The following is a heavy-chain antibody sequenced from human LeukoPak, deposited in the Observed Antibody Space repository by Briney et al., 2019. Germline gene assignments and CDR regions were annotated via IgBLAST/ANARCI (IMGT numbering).Heavy chain of an antibody. CDR2: IWYDGSNG. CDR1: GFTFSNYG. D-gene: IGHD6-13*01. Sequence: GGSLRLSCAASGFTFSNYGMHWVRQAPGKGLEWVAVIWYDGSNGYYADSVKGRFTISRDNSKNTLYLQMNSLRAEDTAVYYCARDRAAADLDYWGQGTLVTVSS. CDR3: ARDRAAADLDY. J-gene: IGHJ4*02. V-gene: IGHV3-33*01.